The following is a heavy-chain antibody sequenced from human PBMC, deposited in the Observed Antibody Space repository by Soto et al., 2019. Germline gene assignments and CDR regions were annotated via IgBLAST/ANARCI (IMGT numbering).Heavy chain of an antibody. CDR3: ARDRPGIAAAASDAFDI. J-gene: IGHJ3*02. CDR1: GYSISSGYY. Sequence: SETLSLTCAVSGYSISSGYYWGWIRQPPGKGLEWIGSIYHSGRTYYNPSRKSRVTISVDTSKNQFSLKLSSVTAADTAVYYCARDRPGIAAAASDAFDIWGQGTMVTVSS. D-gene: IGHD6-13*01. CDR2: IYHSGRT. V-gene: IGHV4-38-2*02.